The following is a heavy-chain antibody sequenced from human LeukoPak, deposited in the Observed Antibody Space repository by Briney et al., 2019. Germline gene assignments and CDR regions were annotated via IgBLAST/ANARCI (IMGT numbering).Heavy chain of an antibody. V-gene: IGHV3-7*01. CDR3: ARDKYYGSGSYSRWYY. CDR2: IKQDGSEK. D-gene: IGHD3-10*01. J-gene: IGHJ4*02. CDR1: GFTFSSYW. Sequence: GGSLRLSCAASGFTFSSYWMSWVRQAPGKGLEWVANIKQDGSEKYYVDSVKGRFTISRDNAKNSLYLQMNSLRAEDTAVYYCARDKYYGSGSYSRWYYWGQGTLVTVSS.